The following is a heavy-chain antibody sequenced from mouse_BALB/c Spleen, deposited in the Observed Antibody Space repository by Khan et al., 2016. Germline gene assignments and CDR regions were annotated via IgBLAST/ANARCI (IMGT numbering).Heavy chain of an antibody. CDR3: AGWDTTVVDYDVY. CDR1: GYSITSDYA. V-gene: IGHV3-2*02. D-gene: IGHD1-1*01. Sequence: EVKLLESGPGLVKPSQSLSLTCTVTGYSITSDYAWNWIRQFPGNQLEWMGYISYSGSTSYNPSLNSRIPITRDTSKNQFFLQLNSVTTEDTATYYFAGWDTTVVDYDVYWCQGTTLTASS. CDR2: ISYSGST. J-gene: IGHJ2*01.